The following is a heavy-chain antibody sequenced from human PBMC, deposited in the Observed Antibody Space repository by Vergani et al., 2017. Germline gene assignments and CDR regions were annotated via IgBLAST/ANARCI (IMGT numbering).Heavy chain of an antibody. V-gene: IGHV4-31*03. CDR1: GGSISSGGYY. J-gene: IGHJ6*03. CDR2: LYYSGST. CDR3: AREGAYYDFWSGYYQRYMDV. D-gene: IGHD3-3*01. Sequence: QVQLQESGPGLVKPSQTLSLTCTVSGGSISSGGYYWSWIRQHPGKGLEWIGYLYYSGSTYYNPSLKSRVTISVDTSKNQFPLKLSSVTAADTAVYYCAREGAYYDFWSGYYQRYMDVWGKGTTVTVSS.